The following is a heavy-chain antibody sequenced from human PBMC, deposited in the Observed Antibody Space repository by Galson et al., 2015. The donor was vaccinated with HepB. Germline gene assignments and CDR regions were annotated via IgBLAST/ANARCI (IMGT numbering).Heavy chain of an antibody. CDR1: GFTFSNSA. CDR2: ISSSAVTT. CDR3: AKGGYGTNLPSG. D-gene: IGHD2-8*01. Sequence: SLRLSCAASGFTFSNSAMSWVRQPPGKGLEWVSAISSSAVTTYYADSVKGRFTISRDNSKDTLFLQMSSLRAEDTGVYYCAKGGYGTNLPSGWGQGTLVTVSS. V-gene: IGHV3-23*01. J-gene: IGHJ4*01.